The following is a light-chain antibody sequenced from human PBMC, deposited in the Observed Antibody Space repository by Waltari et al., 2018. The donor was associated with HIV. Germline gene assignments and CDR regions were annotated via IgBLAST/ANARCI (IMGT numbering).Light chain of an antibody. J-gene: IGKJ5*01. Sequence: EIVFTLSPAPLSLSPGERATPSCRASHYVAAPLAWYQQIPGLAPGLPIYDASTMATGIPARFSGSGSETDFTLTISSLEPEDFTVYYCQQRRNWPLTFGQGTRLEIK. CDR2: DAS. V-gene: IGKV3-11*01. CDR3: QQRRNWPLT. CDR1: HYVAAP.